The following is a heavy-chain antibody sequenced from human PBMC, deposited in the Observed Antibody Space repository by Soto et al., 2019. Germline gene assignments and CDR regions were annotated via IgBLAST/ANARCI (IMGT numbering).Heavy chain of an antibody. D-gene: IGHD2-2*01. Sequence: QVPLVESGGGVVQPAGSLRLSCAASGFTFRDYFMSWIRQSPGKGLEWVSFISGSGDNIKSADSVTGRFTISRDNAKNSLYQQMNRLRDEDTAVYYCVRDSARSVVVQRVDGDNWFDPWGQGTLVTVSS. CDR1: GFTFRDYF. V-gene: IGHV3-11*04. J-gene: IGHJ5*02. CDR2: ISGSGDNI. CDR3: VRDSARSVVVQRVDGDNWFDP.